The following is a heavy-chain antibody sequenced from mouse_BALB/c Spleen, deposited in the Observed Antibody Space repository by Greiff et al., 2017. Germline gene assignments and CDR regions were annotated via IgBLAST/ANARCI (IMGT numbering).Heavy chain of an antibody. V-gene: IGHV5-17*02. CDR1: GFTFSSFG. CDR2: ISSGSSTI. D-gene: IGHD2-4*01. CDR3: ARSGDYDAYYYAMDY. Sequence: EVQLVESGGGLVQPGGSRKLSCAASGFTFSSFGMHWVRQAPEKGLEWVAYISSGSSTIYYADTVKGRFTISRDNPKNTLFLQMTSLRSEDTAMYYCARSGDYDAYYYAMDYWGQGTSVTVSS. J-gene: IGHJ4*01.